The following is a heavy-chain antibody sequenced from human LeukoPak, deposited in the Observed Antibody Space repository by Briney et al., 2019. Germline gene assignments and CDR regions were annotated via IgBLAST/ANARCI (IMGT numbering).Heavy chain of an antibody. CDR1: GFTFSSYS. Sequence: GGSLRLSCAASGFTFSSYSMNWVRQAPGKGLEWVSSISSSSSYIYYADSVKGRFTISRDNAKNSLYLQMNSLRAEDTAVYYCARDLHTMGFGELWVYWGQGTLVTVSS. CDR2: ISSSSSYI. D-gene: IGHD3-10*01. V-gene: IGHV3-21*01. CDR3: ARDLHTMGFGELWVY. J-gene: IGHJ4*02.